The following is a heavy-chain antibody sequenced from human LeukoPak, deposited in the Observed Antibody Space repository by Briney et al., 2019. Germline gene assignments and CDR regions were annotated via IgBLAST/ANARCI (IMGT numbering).Heavy chain of an antibody. V-gene: IGHV3-43*02. CDR3: TKDSYSSSSWIFDY. CDR1: GFPFDDSA. J-gene: IGHJ4*02. Sequence: PGGSLRLSCAASGFPFDDSAMHWVRHTPGKGVEWVSFISVVGGSTYYADSVKGRFTISRDNSKNSLYLQMNSLRTEDTGLYYCTKDSYSSSSWIFDYWGQGTLVTVSS. D-gene: IGHD6-6*01. CDR2: ISVVGGST.